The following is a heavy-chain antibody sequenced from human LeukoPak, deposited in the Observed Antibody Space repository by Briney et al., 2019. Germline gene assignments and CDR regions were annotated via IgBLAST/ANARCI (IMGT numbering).Heavy chain of an antibody. CDR2: INSDGSST. CDR1: GFTFSSYW. J-gene: IGHJ4*02. V-gene: IGHV3-74*01. D-gene: IGHD5-12*01. Sequence: PGGSLRLSCAASGFTFSSYWMHWVRQAPGKGLVWVSRINSDGSSTSYADSVKGRFTISRDNAKNTLYLQMNSLRAEGTAVYYCARAGIGYSGYGVIYYFDYWGQGTLVTVSS. CDR3: ARAGIGYSGYGVIYYFDY.